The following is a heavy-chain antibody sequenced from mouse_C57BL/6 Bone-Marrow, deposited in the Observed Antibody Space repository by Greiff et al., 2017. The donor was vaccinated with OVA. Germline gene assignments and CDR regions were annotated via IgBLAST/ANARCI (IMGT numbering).Heavy chain of an antibody. CDR1: GYTFTSYG. D-gene: IGHD3-1*01. V-gene: IGHV1-81*01. CDR3: APGVWFAD. CDR2: IYPRSGNT. J-gene: IGHJ3*01. Sequence: QVQLQQSGAELARPGASVKLSCKASGYTFTSYGISWVKQRTGQGFEWIGEIYPRSGNTYYNEKFKGKATLTADKSSSTAYMELRSLTSEDAAVYFCAPGVWFADWGQGTLVTVSA.